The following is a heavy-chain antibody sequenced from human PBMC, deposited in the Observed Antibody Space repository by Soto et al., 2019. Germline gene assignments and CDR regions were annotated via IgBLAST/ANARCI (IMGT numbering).Heavy chain of an antibody. J-gene: IGHJ5*02. V-gene: IGHV4-59*01. CDR3: ARGLRYYYDSSGYYVWFDP. Sequence: LSLTCTVSGGSISSYYWSWIRQPPGKGLEWIGYIYYSGSTNYNPSLKSRVTISIDTSKNQFSLKLSSVTAADTAVYYCARGLRYYYDSSGYYVWFDPWGQGTLVTVSS. D-gene: IGHD3-22*01. CDR2: IYYSGST. CDR1: GGSISSYY.